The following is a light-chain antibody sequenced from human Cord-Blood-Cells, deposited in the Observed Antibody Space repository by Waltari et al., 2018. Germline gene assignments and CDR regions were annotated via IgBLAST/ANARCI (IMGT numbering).Light chain of an antibody. J-gene: IGLJ2*01. CDR2: DVS. CDR1: SSDVGGYNY. V-gene: IGLV2-11*01. CDR3: CSYAGSYTLV. Sequence: QSALTQPRSVSGSPGQSVTISCTGTSSDVGGYNYVSWYQQHPGKAPKLMIYDVSKRPSGVPDRFSGSKSGNTASLTISGLQAEYEADYYCCSYAGSYTLVFGGGTKLTFL.